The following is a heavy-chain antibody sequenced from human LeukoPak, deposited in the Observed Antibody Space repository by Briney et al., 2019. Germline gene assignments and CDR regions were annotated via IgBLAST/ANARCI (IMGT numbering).Heavy chain of an antibody. CDR2: ITADSGTT. CDR1: GFTFSSYS. J-gene: IGHJ4*02. Sequence: GGSLRLSCAASGFTFSSYSMNWVRQAPGKGLEWVSYITADSGTTYYADSVKGRFTISRDNAKSSLYLQMNSLRDEDTAVYYCASRDYFDYWGQGTLVTVSS. CDR3: ASRDYFDY. V-gene: IGHV3-48*02.